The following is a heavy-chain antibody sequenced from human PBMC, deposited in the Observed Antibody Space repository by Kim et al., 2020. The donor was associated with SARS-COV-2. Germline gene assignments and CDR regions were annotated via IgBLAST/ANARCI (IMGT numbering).Heavy chain of an antibody. V-gene: IGHV3-33*01. CDR1: GFTFSSYG. D-gene: IGHD6-6*01. CDR2: IWYDGSNK. J-gene: IGHJ6*02. Sequence: GGSLRLSCAASGFTFSSYGMHWVRQATGKGLEWVAVIWYDGSNKYYADSVKGRFTISRDNSKNTLYLQMNSLRAEDTAVYYCAREYSSSSGWVNYYYGMDVWGQGTTVTVSS. CDR3: AREYSSSSGWVNYYYGMDV.